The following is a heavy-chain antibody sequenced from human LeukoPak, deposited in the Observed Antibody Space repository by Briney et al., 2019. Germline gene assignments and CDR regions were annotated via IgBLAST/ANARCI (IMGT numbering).Heavy chain of an antibody. CDR3: ARDIVVVVAAPGFDY. J-gene: IGHJ4*02. CDR2: ISYDGSNK. V-gene: IGHV3-30-3*01. Sequence: GGSLRLSCAASGFTFSSYAMHWVRQAPGKGLDWVAVISYDGSNKYYADSVKGRFTISRDNSKNTLYLQMNSLRAEDTAVYYCARDIVVVVAAPGFDYWGQGTLVTVSS. CDR1: GFTFSSYA. D-gene: IGHD2-15*01.